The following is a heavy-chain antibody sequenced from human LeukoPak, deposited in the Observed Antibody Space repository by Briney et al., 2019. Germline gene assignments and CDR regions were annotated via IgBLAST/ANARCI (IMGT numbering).Heavy chain of an antibody. CDR3: ARHYCSGGSCYLDY. D-gene: IGHD2-15*01. CDR2: IYYSGST. Sequence: SETLSLTSTVSGGSISSRSYYWGWIRQPPGKGLEWTGSIYYSGSTYHNPSLKSRVTISVDTSKNQFSLKLSSVTAADTAVYYCARHYCSGGSCYLDYWGQGTLVTVSS. J-gene: IGHJ4*02. CDR1: GGSISSRSYY. V-gene: IGHV4-39*01.